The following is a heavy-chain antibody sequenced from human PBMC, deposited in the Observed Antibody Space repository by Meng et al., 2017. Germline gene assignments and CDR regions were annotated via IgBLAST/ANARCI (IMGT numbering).Heavy chain of an antibody. V-gene: IGHV4-34*01. CDR3: ARSSLRAKDY. CDR2: INHSGST. CDR1: GGSFSGYY. Sequence: SEILSPTGAVHGGSFSGYYWRWFLQPPGKGLEWIGEINHSGSTNYNPSLKSRVTISVDTSKNQFSLKLSSVTAADTAVYYCARSSLRAKDYWGQGTLVTVSS. J-gene: IGHJ4*02. D-gene: IGHD4/OR15-4a*01.